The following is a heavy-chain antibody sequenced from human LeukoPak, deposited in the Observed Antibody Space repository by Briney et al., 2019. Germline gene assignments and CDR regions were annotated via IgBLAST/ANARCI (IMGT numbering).Heavy chain of an antibody. D-gene: IGHD6-13*01. CDR1: GGTFSSYA. CDR2: IIPIFGIA. J-gene: IGHJ4*02. CDR3: ARAAQQLVHIFDY. V-gene: IGHV1-69*04. Sequence: SVKVSCKASGGTFSSYAISWVRQAPGQGLEWMGRIIPIFGIANYAQKFQGRVTITADKSTSTAYMELSSLRSEDTAVYYCARAAQQLVHIFDYWGQGTPVTVSS.